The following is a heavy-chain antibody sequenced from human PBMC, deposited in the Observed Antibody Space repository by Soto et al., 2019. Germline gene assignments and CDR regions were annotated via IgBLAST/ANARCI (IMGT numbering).Heavy chain of an antibody. CDR2: ISSSSSYT. Sequence: GGSLRLSCAASGFTFSDYYMSWIRQAPGKGLEWVSYISSSSSYTNYADSVKGRFTISRDNAKNSLYLQMNSLRAEDTAVYYCARGGRGPIVGAPVAYWGQGTLVTVSS. V-gene: IGHV3-11*06. D-gene: IGHD1-26*01. CDR1: GFTFSDYY. J-gene: IGHJ4*02. CDR3: ARGGRGPIVGAPVAY.